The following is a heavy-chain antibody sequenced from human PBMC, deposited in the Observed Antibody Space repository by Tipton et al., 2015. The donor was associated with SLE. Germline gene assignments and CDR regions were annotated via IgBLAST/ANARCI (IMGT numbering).Heavy chain of an antibody. CDR3: AKESGTDSGSPGDWFDP. CDR2: IRYDGSNK. J-gene: IGHJ5*02. D-gene: IGHD1-26*01. V-gene: IGHV3-30*02. Sequence: SGFTFSSYGMHWVRQAPGKGLEWVAFIRYDGSNKYYADSVKGRFTISRDNSKNTLYLQMNSLRAEDTAVYYCAKESGTDSGSPGDWFDPWGQGTLVTVSS. CDR1: GFTFSSYG.